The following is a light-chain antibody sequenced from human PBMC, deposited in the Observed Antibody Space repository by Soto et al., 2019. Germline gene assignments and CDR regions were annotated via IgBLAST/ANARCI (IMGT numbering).Light chain of an antibody. V-gene: IGLV2-8*01. J-gene: IGLJ1*01. Sequence: QSALTQPPSASGSPGQSVAISCTATSSDVGGYNYVSWYQQHPGKAPKLMIYEVNTRPSGVPDRFSGSKSGNTASLTVSGLQAEDEADYYCSSYAGSSNVFGTGTKLTVL. CDR1: SSDVGGYNY. CDR2: EVN. CDR3: SSYAGSSNV.